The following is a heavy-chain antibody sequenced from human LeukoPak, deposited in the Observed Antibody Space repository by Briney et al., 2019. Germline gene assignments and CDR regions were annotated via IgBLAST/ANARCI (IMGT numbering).Heavy chain of an antibody. J-gene: IGHJ4*02. Sequence: PGGSLRLSCAASGFTFSSYWMHWVRQAPGKGLVWVSRINSDGSSTSYADSVKGRFTISRDNAKNTLYLQMNSLRAEDTAVYYCAKGGYYDILTGYYSPLFFDYWGQGTLVTVSS. V-gene: IGHV3-74*01. CDR2: INSDGSST. CDR1: GFTFSSYW. D-gene: IGHD3-9*01. CDR3: AKGGYYDILTGYYSPLFFDY.